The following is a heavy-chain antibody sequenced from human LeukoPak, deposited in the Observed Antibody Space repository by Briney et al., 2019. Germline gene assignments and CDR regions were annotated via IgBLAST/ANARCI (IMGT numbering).Heavy chain of an antibody. Sequence: GGSLRLSCAASGFTFSSYSMNWVRQAPGKGLEWVLSISRSSSYRYYADSVKGRFTISRDNAKNSLHLQMNSLRAEDTAVYYCASSLTPGDGYNSRPFDYWGQGTLVTVSS. D-gene: IGHD5-24*01. CDR1: GFTFSSYS. CDR2: ISRSSSYR. CDR3: ASSLTPGDGYNSRPFDY. V-gene: IGHV3-21*01. J-gene: IGHJ4*02.